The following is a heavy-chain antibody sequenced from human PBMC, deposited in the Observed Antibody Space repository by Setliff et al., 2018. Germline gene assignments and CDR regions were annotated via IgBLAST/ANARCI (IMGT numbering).Heavy chain of an antibody. J-gene: IGHJ4*02. CDR1: GYTFGAHY. CDR2: ISADNYKTNHLERFTADDGKT. V-gene: IGHV1-18*04. Sequence: ASVKVSCKASGYTFGAHYIHWVRQAPGQGLEWMGWISADNYKTNHLERFTADDGKTKYVQKFQGRVALTTDTSTTTVYMELRSLTSDDTAVYYCVRDRYPGSASEHNSGGHWGQGTLVTVSS. CDR3: VRDRYPGSASEHNSGGH. D-gene: IGHD3-10*01.